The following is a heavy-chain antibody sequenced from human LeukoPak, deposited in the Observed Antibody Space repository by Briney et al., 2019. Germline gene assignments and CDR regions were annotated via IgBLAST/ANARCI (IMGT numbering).Heavy chain of an antibody. V-gene: IGHV3-30*04. J-gene: IGHJ4*02. CDR3: ARDDRLYCSTTSCYLGTFDY. D-gene: IGHD2-2*01. CDR2: ISHDGSNT. CDR1: GFTFNYYA. Sequence: GRSLRLSCAASGFTFNYYAMHWVRRAPGKGLEWVAVISHDGSNTYYADSVKGRFTISRDNSKDTLYLQVSSLRAEDTAFYYCARDDRLYCSTTSCYLGTFDYWGRGTLVTVSS.